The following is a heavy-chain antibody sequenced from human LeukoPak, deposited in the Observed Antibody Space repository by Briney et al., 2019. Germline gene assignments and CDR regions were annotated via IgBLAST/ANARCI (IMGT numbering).Heavy chain of an antibody. CDR3: AKDLGGGYGIFDY. J-gene: IGHJ4*02. Sequence: GGSLRLSCAASGFTFSSYGMHWVRQAPGKGLERVAVICYDGSNKYYADSVKGRFTISRDNSKDTLYLQMNSLRAEDTAVYYCAKDLGGGYGIFDYWGQGTLVTVSS. CDR1: GFTFSSYG. V-gene: IGHV3-33*06. CDR2: ICYDGSNK. D-gene: IGHD5-12*01.